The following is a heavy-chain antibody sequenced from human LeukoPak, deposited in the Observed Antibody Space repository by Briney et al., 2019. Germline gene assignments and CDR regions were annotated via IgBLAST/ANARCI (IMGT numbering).Heavy chain of an antibody. CDR1: GGTFSSYA. D-gene: IGHD4-23*01. Sequence: SVKVSCKASGGTFSSYAITWVRQAPGQGLEWMGGIIPMFGTANYAQKFQGRVTITADKSTSTVYMDLSSLRSEDTAVYYCARAYYGGDAFDIWGQGTMVTVSS. V-gene: IGHV1-69*06. CDR2: IIPMFGTA. J-gene: IGHJ3*02. CDR3: ARAYYGGDAFDI.